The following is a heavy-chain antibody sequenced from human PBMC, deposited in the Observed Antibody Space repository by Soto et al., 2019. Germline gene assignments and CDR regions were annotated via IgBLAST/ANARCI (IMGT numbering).Heavy chain of an antibody. V-gene: IGHV4-34*01. J-gene: IGHJ5*02. CDR2: INHSGST. CDR3: ARDRGLRSIAVAGTTWFDP. CDR1: GGSFSGYY. D-gene: IGHD6-19*01. Sequence: SETLSLTCAVYGGSFSGYYWSWIRQPPGKGLEWIGEINHSGSTNYNPSLKSRVTISVDTSKNQFSLKLSAVTAADTAVYYCARDRGLRSIAVAGTTWFDPWGQGTLVTVSS.